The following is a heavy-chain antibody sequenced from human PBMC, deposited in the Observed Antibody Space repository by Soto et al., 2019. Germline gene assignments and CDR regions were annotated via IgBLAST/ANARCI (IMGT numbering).Heavy chain of an antibody. CDR3: ARALRGSSWYHPPDY. CDR1: GFTFSDYY. V-gene: IGHV3-11*06. J-gene: IGHJ4*02. CDR2: ISSSSSYT. Sequence: GWPLRHPCAASGFTFSDYYRSWIPQAPGKGLEWVSYISSSSSYTNYADSVKGRFTISRDNAKNSLYLQMNSLRAEDTAVYYCARALRGSSWYHPPDYWGQGTLVTVSS. D-gene: IGHD6-13*01.